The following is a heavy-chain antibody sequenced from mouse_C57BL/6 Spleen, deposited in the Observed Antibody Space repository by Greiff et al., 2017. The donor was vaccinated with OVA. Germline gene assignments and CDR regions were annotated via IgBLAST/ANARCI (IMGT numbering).Heavy chain of an antibody. CDR3: ARLTPDYYGSRGFAY. Sequence: EVQLQQSGPELVKPGASVKISCKASGYTFTDYYMNWVPQSHGKSLEWIGDINPNNGGTSYNQKFKGKATLTVDKSSSTAYMELRSLTSEDSAVYYCARLTPDYYGSRGFAYWGQGTLVTVSA. CDR1: GYTFTDYY. D-gene: IGHD1-1*01. V-gene: IGHV1-26*01. CDR2: INPNNGGT. J-gene: IGHJ3*01.